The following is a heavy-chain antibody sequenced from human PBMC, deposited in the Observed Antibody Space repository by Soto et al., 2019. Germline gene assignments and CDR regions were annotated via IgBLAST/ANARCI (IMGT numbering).Heavy chain of an antibody. CDR3: ARSSPCSTTSCLEYFQH. D-gene: IGHD2-2*01. V-gene: IGHV4-30-4*01. CDR1: GGSISSGDYY. CDR2: IYYTGRT. J-gene: IGHJ1*01. Sequence: SETLSLTCTVSGGSISSGDYYWSWIRQPPGKGLEWIGYIYYTGRTYYNPSLKSRVTISVDTSKNQFSLKLSSVTAADTAVYYCARSSPCSTTSCLEYFQHWGQGTLVTVSS.